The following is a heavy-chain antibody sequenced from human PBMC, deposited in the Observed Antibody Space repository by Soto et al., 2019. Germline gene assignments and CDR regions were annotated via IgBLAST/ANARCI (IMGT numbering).Heavy chain of an antibody. CDR1: GYSFTSYW. CDR3: ARQWKYQGYGMDV. CDR2: IYPGDSDT. J-gene: IGHJ6*02. V-gene: IGHV5-51*01. D-gene: IGHD2-2*01. Sequence: PGEALKISCKGSGYSFTSYWIGWVRQMPGKGLEWMGIIYPGDSDTRYSPSFQGQVTISADKSISTAYLQWSSLKASDTAMYYCARQWKYQGYGMDVWGQGTTVTVSS.